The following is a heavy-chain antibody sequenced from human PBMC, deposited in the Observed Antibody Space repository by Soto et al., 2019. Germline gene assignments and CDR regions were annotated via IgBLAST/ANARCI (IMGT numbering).Heavy chain of an antibody. CDR2: ISYDGSTI. D-gene: IGHD5-12*01. CDR3: AKGPWHLDHGHYCAY. V-gene: IGHV3-30*18. CDR1: GFTFSNYA. J-gene: IGHJ4*02. Sequence: QVEVVESGGGVVQPGRSLRLSCAASGFTFSNYAMHWVRQAPGKGLEWVAGISYDGSTIYYVDSVKGRFTVTRDNSKNTLYLHMSSLRADDTAVYSCAKGPWHLDHGHYCAYLGQGTLVTVSS.